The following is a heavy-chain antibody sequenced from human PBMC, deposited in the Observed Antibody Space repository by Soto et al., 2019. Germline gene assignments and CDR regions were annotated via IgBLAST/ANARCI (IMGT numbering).Heavy chain of an antibody. CDR2: ISAKNGNT. V-gene: IGHV1-18*01. J-gene: IGHJ4*02. CDR1: GYTFSDYV. CDR3: AREPXETPNEY. Sequence: ASVKFSFNASGYTFSDYVMSWVRQAPGQVLECMGWISAKNGNTNFAQKFRGRVTMTTDKSTSKVYMELRSLKPDEAAVYYCAREPXETPNEYWGQGTLVNLSS.